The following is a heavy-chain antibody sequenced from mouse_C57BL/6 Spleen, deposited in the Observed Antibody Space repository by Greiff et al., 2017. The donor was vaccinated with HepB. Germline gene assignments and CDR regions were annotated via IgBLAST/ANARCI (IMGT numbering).Heavy chain of an antibody. V-gene: IGHV1-50*01. CDR2: IDPSDSYT. Sequence: QVQLQQSGAELVKPGASVKLSCKASGYTFTSYWMQWVKQRPGQGLEWIGEIDPSDSYTNYNQKFKGKATLTVDTSSSTAYMQLSSLTSEDSAVYYCARFGSSYAMDYWGQGTSVTVSS. J-gene: IGHJ4*01. CDR1: GYTFTSYW. D-gene: IGHD1-1*01. CDR3: ARFGSSYAMDY.